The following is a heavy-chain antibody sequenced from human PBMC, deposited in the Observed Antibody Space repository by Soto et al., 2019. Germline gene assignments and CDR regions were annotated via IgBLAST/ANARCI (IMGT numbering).Heavy chain of an antibody. CDR3: ARDGGYCSPASCYFINYPYNGLDI. CDR2: ISSSGSHI. D-gene: IGHD2-2*01. J-gene: IGHJ6*02. V-gene: IGHV3-21*01. CDR1: GFTFSSHS. Sequence: PGGSLRLSCEASGFTFSSHSMNWVRQTPGKGLEWVSSISSSGSHIYYADSVKGRFTISRDNAKKSLFLQMNSLRAEDTAVYYCARDGGYCSPASCYFINYPYNGLDIWVQETTVT.